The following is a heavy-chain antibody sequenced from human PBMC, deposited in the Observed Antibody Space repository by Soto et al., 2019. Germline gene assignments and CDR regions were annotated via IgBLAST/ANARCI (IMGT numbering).Heavy chain of an antibody. CDR1: GYTFTSYA. J-gene: IGHJ6*02. Sequence: SVKVSCKASGYTFTSYAMHWVRQAPGQRLEWMGWINAGNGNTKYSQKFQGRVTITRDTSASTAYMELSSLRSEDTAVYYCARADDSSGYYASVGMDVWGQGTTVTVSS. CDR2: INAGNGNT. V-gene: IGHV1-3*01. D-gene: IGHD3-22*01. CDR3: ARADDSSGYYASVGMDV.